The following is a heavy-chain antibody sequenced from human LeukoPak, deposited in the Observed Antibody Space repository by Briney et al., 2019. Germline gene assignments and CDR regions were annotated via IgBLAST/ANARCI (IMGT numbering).Heavy chain of an antibody. CDR2: ISGSGGST. CDR3: AKDFIFGGSGRFSTNPPQYYFDY. V-gene: IGHV3-23*01. CDR1: GFTYSSYA. D-gene: IGHD3-10*01. J-gene: IGHJ4*02. Sequence: PGGSLRLSCAASGFTYSSYAMSWVRQAPGKGLEWVSDISGSGGSTYYADSVRGRFTISRDNSKNTLYLQMNSLRAEDTAVYYCAKDFIFGGSGRFSTNPPQYYFDYWGQGTLVTVSS.